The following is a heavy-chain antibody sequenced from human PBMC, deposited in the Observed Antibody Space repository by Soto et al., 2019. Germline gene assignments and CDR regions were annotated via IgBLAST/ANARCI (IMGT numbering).Heavy chain of an antibody. CDR1: GFTFWSSW. J-gene: IGHJ4*02. V-gene: IGHV3-7*03. CDR3: VNSYAARGWYEGSDY. Sequence: PGGSLRLSCAASGFTFWSSWMSRVRLPPGNGLEWVANIKDDGSETYYVDSVKGRFTISRDNAKNSLYLQMNSLRVEDTAVYYCVNSYAARGWYEGSDYWGRGTVVTVSS. CDR2: IKDDGSET. D-gene: IGHD6-19*01.